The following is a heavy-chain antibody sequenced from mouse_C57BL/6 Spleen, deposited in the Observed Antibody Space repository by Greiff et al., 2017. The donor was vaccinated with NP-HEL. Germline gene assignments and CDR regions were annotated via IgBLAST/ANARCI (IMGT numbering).Heavy chain of an antibody. CDR3: ARPFYDPNYYAMDY. Sequence: QVQLQQPGAELVKPGASVKMSCKASGYTFTSYWITWVKQRPGQGLEWIGDIYPGSGSTNYNEKFKSKATLTVDTSSSTAYMQLSSLTSEDSAVYYCARPFYDPNYYAMDYWGQGTSVTVSS. D-gene: IGHD2-3*01. CDR2: IYPGSGST. V-gene: IGHV1-55*01. J-gene: IGHJ4*01. CDR1: GYTFTSYW.